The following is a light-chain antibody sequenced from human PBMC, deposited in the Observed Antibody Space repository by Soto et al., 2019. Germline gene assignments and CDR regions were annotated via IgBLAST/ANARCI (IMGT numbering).Light chain of an antibody. J-gene: IGKJ2*01. CDR1: QSISVH. CDR2: AAS. Sequence: DIQMTQSPSSLSASVGDTVTITCRASQSISVHLNWYQQKPGKVPKLLIYAASNLQSGVPLRFSGSGSETDIALTISSPQPEDFATYYCQQSYITPYTFGQGTKLEIK. CDR3: QQSYITPYT. V-gene: IGKV1-39*01.